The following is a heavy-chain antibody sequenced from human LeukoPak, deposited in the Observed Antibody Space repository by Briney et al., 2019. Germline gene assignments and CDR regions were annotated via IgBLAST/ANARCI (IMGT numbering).Heavy chain of an antibody. CDR1: GGSISSHY. D-gene: IGHD3-10*01. CDR3: ARAHQDYYGSESPEEGLDP. CDR2: IYYSGST. J-gene: IGHJ5*02. V-gene: IGHV4-59*11. Sequence: KPSETLSLTCTVSGGSISSHYWSCIRQPPGKGLEWIGYIYYSGSTNYNPSLKSRVTISVDTSKNQFSLKMSSVTAADTAGHYCARAHQDYYGSESPEEGLDPWGHATLVNVSS.